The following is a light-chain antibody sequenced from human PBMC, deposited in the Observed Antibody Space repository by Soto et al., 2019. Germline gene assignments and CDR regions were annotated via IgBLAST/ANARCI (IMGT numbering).Light chain of an antibody. V-gene: IGKV3-20*01. CDR2: GAS. J-gene: IGKJ4*01. CDR1: QSVSSSY. Sequence: PGERATLSCRTSQSVSSSYIAWYKQIPGQAPRLLIYGASKRATDIPDTFSGSGSGTDFTLTISRLEPEDFAVYYWQHSGSSPPLTFGGGTKVEIK. CDR3: QHSGSSPPLT.